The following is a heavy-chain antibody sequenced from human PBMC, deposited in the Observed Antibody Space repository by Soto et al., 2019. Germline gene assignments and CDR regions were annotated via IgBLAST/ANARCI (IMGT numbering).Heavy chain of an antibody. CDR3: ARDVGYCSGGSCYADY. CDR2: ISAYNGNT. V-gene: IGHV1-18*01. J-gene: IGHJ4*02. D-gene: IGHD2-15*01. Sequence: ASVKVSCKASGYTFTSYCISWVRQAPGQGLEWMGWISAYNGNTNYAQKLQGRVTMTTDTSTSTAYMELRSLRSDDTAVYYCARDVGYCSGGSCYADYWGQGTLVTVSS. CDR1: GYTFTSYC.